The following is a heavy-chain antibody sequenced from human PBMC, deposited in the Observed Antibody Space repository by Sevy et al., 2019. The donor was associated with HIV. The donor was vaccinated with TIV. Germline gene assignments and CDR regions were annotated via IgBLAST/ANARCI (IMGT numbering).Heavy chain of an antibody. V-gene: IGHV4-4*02. CDR3: ARGGETPRGFDP. Sequence: SETLSLTCAVSGGSITSVNWWHWVRQPPGKGLEWIGEIYHSGSTNYNPSLKSRVTISVDNSKNQFSLNLYSVTAADTAVYYCARGGETPRGFDPWGQGSLVTASS. J-gene: IGHJ5*02. D-gene: IGHD3-16*01. CDR2: IYHSGST. CDR1: GGSITSVNW.